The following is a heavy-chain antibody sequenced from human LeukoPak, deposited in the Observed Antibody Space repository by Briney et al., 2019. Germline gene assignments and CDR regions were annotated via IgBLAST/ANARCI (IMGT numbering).Heavy chain of an antibody. V-gene: IGHV4-59*01. CDR2: IYYSGTT. J-gene: IGHJ4*02. Sequence: SETLSLTCTVSGGSISSYYWSWIRQPPGKGLEWLGYIYYSGTTYYNPSLKSRVTISVDTYKNHFSLNLSSVTAADTAVYYCARERGGSGWLIFDYWGQGTLVTVSS. D-gene: IGHD6-19*01. CDR3: ARERGGSGWLIFDY. CDR1: GGSISSYY.